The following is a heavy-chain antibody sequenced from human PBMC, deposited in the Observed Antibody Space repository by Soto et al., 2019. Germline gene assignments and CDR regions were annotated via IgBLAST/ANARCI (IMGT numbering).Heavy chain of an antibody. CDR1: GFTFGDYA. D-gene: IGHD3-22*01. V-gene: IGHV3-49*04. J-gene: IGHJ4*02. CDR3: TREGYYYDSSVDY. Sequence: GGSLRLSCTASGFTFGDYAMSWVRQAPGKGLEWVGFIRSKAYGGTTEYAASVKGRFTISRDDSKSIAYLQMNSLKTEDTAVYYCTREGYYYDSSVDYWGQGTLVTVSS. CDR2: IRSKAYGGTT.